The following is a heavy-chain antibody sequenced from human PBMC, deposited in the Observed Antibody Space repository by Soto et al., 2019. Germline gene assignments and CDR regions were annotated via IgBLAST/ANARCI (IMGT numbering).Heavy chain of an antibody. Sequence: QVQLVPSGAEEKKPGASVKVSCKASGYTFTSSAMHWVRQAPGQRLEWMGWINAGNGNTKYSQKFQGRVTITRDTSASTAYMELSSLRSEDTAVYYCARSIVVVTALDYWGQGTLVTVSS. D-gene: IGHD2-21*02. J-gene: IGHJ4*02. CDR1: GYTFTSSA. V-gene: IGHV1-3*05. CDR3: ARSIVVVTALDY. CDR2: INAGNGNT.